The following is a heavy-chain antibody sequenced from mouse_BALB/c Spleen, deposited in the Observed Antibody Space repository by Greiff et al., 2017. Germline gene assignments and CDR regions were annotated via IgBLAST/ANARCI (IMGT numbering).Heavy chain of an antibody. CDR2: IYPGNVNT. D-gene: IGHD2-12*01. CDR3: ARVGGLLYAWFAY. CDR1: GYTFTSYY. J-gene: IGHJ3*01. V-gene: IGHV1S56*01. Sequence: VQLQQSGPELVKPGASVRISCKASGYTFTSYYIHWVKQRPGQGLEWIGWIYPGNVNTKYNEKFKGKATLTADKSSSTAYMQLSSLTSEDSAVYFCARVGGLLYAWFAYWGQGTLVTVSA.